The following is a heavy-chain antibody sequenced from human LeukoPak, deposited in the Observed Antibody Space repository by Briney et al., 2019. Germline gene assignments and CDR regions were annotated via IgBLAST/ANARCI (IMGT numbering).Heavy chain of an antibody. CDR2: IYYSGST. V-gene: IGHV4-31*03. J-gene: IGHJ4*02. CDR3: ATPSEGSGSQFDY. D-gene: IGHD3-10*01. Sequence: SETLSLTCTVSGGSISSGGYYWSWIRQHPGKGLEWIGYIYYSGSTYYNPSLKSRVTISVDTSKNQFSLKLSSVTAADTAVYYCATPSEGSGSQFDYWGQGTLVTVSS. CDR1: GGSISSGGYY.